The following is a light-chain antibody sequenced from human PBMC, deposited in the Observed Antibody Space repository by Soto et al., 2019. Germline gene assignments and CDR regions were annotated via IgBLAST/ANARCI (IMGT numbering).Light chain of an antibody. J-gene: IGKJ2*01. CDR3: QQYNNWPLEFT. CDR1: RSVSSN. Sequence: EIVMTQSPATLSVSPGERATLSCRASRSVSSNLAWYQQNPGQAPRLLIYGASTRATGIPARFSGSGSGTEFTLTISSLQSEDFAVYYCQQYNNWPLEFTFGQGTKLEIK. V-gene: IGKV3-15*01. CDR2: GAS.